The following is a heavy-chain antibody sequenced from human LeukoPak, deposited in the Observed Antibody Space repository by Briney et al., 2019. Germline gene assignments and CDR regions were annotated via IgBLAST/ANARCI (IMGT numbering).Heavy chain of an antibody. J-gene: IGHJ4*02. CDR3: ARDPIAVAGTRFFDH. CDR1: GFTFSTYS. CDR2: VSYDGGTK. Sequence: GRSLRPSCAASGFTFSTYSMHWVRQAPGRGLEWVAVVSYDGGTKYYADSVKGRFTISRDNSKNTMYVQMNSLRAEDTAVYYCARDPIAVAGTRFFDHWGQGTLVSVSS. V-gene: IGHV3-30*04. D-gene: IGHD6-19*01.